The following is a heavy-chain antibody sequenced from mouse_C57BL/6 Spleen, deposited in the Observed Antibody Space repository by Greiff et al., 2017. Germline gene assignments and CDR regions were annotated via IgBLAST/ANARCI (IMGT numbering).Heavy chain of an antibody. Sequence: EVQRVESGGGLVKPGGSLKLSCAASGFTFSSYAMSWVRQTPEKRLEWVATISDGGSYTYYPDNVKGRFTISRDNAKNNLYLQMSHLKSEDTAMYYCARGGYGNSYYYAMDYWGQGTSVTVSS. V-gene: IGHV5-4*01. CDR3: ARGGYGNSYYYAMDY. CDR1: GFTFSSYA. CDR2: ISDGGSYT. J-gene: IGHJ4*01. D-gene: IGHD2-1*01.